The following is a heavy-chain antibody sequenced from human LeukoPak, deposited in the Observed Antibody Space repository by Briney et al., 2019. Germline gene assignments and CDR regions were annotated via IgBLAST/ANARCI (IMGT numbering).Heavy chain of an antibody. Sequence: GGSLRLSCAASGFTFSSSAMSWVRQAPGKGLEWVSSISGSGSGGSTYYADSVKGRFTISRDSYKNTLYLQMNSLRAEDTAVYYCATLWFGELGPFNKWGQGTMVTVSS. CDR2: ISGSGSGGST. V-gene: IGHV3-23*01. CDR1: GFTFSSSA. D-gene: IGHD3-10*01. CDR3: ATLWFGELGPFNK. J-gene: IGHJ3*02.